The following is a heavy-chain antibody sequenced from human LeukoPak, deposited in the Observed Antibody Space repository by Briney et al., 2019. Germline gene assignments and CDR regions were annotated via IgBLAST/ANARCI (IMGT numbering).Heavy chain of an antibody. V-gene: IGHV1-8*03. Sequence: ASVKVSCKASGYTFTGYYMHWVRQAPGQGLEWMGWMNPNSGNTGYAQKFQGRVTITRNTSISTAYMELSSLRSEDTAVYYCARAGGRYSGYDYGENWFDPWGQGTLVTVSS. J-gene: IGHJ5*02. CDR2: MNPNSGNT. CDR1: GYTFTGYY. D-gene: IGHD5-12*01. CDR3: ARAGGRYSGYDYGENWFDP.